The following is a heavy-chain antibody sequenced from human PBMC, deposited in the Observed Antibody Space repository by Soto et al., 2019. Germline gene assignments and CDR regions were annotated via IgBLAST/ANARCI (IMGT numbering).Heavy chain of an antibody. CDR1: GFTFNIYA. V-gene: IGHV3-21*01. CDR2: ISSTSAYI. J-gene: IGHJ3*02. Sequence: PGGSLRLSCAASGFTFNIYAMNWVRQAPGGGLEWVSSISSTSAYIYYADSVQGRFTISRDNAKNSLFLQLNSLRAEDTAVYYCARGYRGVPSQYEVNDAFDIWGQGTMVTVPS. CDR3: ARGYRGVPSQYEVNDAFDI. D-gene: IGHD3-10*01.